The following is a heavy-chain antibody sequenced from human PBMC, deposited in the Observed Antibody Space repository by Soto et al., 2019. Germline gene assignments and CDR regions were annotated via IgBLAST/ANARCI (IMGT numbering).Heavy chain of an antibody. CDR1: GFTFSNYG. CDR2: ISYDGRNK. D-gene: IGHD3-3*01. CDR3: AREGITVFGVARGDMDV. J-gene: IGHJ6*02. V-gene: IGHV3-30*04. Sequence: GGSLRLSCAASGFTFSNYGMHWVRQAPGKGLGWVAVISYDGRNKNYADSVKGRFTISRDNSRNTLYLQMNSLRAQETAVYYCAREGITVFGVARGDMDVWGQGTTVTVSS.